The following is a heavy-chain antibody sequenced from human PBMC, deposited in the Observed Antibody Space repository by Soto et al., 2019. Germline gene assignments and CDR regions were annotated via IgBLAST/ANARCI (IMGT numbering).Heavy chain of an antibody. V-gene: IGHV1-18*01. Sequence: ASVKVSCKASGYTFTNFGIIWVRQAPGQGLEWMGWISAYNGNTNYAQKLQGRVTMTTDTSTSTAYMELRSLRSDDTAVYYCARDSYDILTGYYIRDGRAIIRGMDVWGQGTTVTVSS. D-gene: IGHD3-9*01. J-gene: IGHJ6*02. CDR1: GYTFTNFG. CDR3: ARDSYDILTGYYIRDGRAIIRGMDV. CDR2: ISAYNGNT.